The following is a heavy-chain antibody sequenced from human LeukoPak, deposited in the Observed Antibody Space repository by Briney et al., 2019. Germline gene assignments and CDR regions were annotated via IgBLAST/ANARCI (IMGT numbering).Heavy chain of an antibody. CDR2: IYYSGST. D-gene: IGHD3-22*01. J-gene: IGHJ4*02. CDR3: ARALDYYDSSGYLYYFDY. V-gene: IGHV4-30-4*08. Sequence: SWIRQPPGKGLEWIGYIYYSGSTYYNPSLKSRVTISVDTSKNQFSLKLSSVTAADTAVYYCARALDYYDSSGYLYYFDYWGQGTLVTVSS.